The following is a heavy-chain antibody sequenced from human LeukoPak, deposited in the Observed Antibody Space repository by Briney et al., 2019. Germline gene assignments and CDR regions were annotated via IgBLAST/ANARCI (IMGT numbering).Heavy chain of an antibody. J-gene: IGHJ6*03. D-gene: IGHD1-26*01. V-gene: IGHV1-69*05. CDR3: ARDHGATNYYMDV. Sequence: ASVKVSCKASGGTFSSYAISWVRQAPGQGLEWMGGIIPIFGTANYAQKFQGRVTITTDESTSAAYMELSSLRPEDTAVYYCARDHGATNYYMDVWGKGTTVTVSS. CDR1: GGTFSSYA. CDR2: IIPIFGTA.